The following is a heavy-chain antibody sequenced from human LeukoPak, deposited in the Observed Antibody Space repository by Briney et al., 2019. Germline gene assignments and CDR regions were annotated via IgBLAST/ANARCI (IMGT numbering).Heavy chain of an antibody. D-gene: IGHD6-19*01. CDR2: ISSSSSYI. CDR1: GFTFSSYV. CDR3: ARDRGGSGCYQH. J-gene: IGHJ1*01. Sequence: PGGSLRLSCAASGFTFSSYVMSWVRQAPGKGLEWVSSISSSSSYIYYADSVKGRFTISRDNAKNSLYLQMNSLRAEDTAVYYCARDRGGSGCYQHWGQGTLVTVPS. V-gene: IGHV3-21*01.